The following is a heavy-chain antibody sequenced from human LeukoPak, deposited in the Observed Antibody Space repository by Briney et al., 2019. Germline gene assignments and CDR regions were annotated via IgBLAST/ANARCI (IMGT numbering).Heavy chain of an antibody. V-gene: IGHV3-23*01. J-gene: IGHJ4*02. CDR2: ISGSDGST. Sequence: GGSLRLSCAASGFTFSSYAMSWVRQAPGKGLEWVSDISGSDGSTYYADSVKGRFTISRDNSKNTLYLQMNSLRAEDTAVYYCADAGLNYDSSGYYRPRDYWGQGTLVTVSS. CDR1: GFTFSSYA. CDR3: ADAGLNYDSSGYYRPRDY. D-gene: IGHD3-22*01.